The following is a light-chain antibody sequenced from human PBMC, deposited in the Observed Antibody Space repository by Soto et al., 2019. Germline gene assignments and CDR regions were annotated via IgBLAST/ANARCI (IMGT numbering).Light chain of an antibody. V-gene: IGKV1-5*03. Sequence: DIQMTQYPSTLSASVGDRVTITCRASQSISSWLAWYQQKPGKAPKLLIYAASSLQGGVPSTFSGSGSGTEFTLTISSLQPDDFATYYSQQYHSHPLTFGGGTKVEI. CDR2: AAS. CDR3: QQYHSHPLT. J-gene: IGKJ4*01. CDR1: QSISSW.